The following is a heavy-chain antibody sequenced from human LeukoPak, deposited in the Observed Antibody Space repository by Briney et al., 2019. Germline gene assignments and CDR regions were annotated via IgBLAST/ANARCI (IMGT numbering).Heavy chain of an antibody. CDR2: ISSGGTSI. CDR1: GFTFSSYG. CDR3: VTNGAPGNIAFDD. D-gene: IGHD6-13*01. Sequence: GGSLRLSCAASGFTFSSYGMNWVRQAPGKGLEWVSYISSGGTSIYYVDSVKGRFTISRDNAKNSLYLQMNSLRAEGTALYYCVTNGAPGNIAFDDWGQGTLVTVSS. J-gene: IGHJ4*02. V-gene: IGHV3-48*03.